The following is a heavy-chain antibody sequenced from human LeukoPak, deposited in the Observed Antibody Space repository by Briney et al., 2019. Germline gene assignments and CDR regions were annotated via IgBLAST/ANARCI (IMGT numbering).Heavy chain of an antibody. Sequence: GGSLRPSCVASGFTFRSYWMNWVRQTPGKGLEWVANINQDGSDKYYVDSVKGRFTISRDNAKNSLYLQMNSLGAEDTAIYHCARADRSGFDFFDHWGQGILVTVSS. J-gene: IGHJ4*02. D-gene: IGHD6-19*01. CDR1: GFTFRSYW. CDR3: ARADRSGFDFFDH. CDR2: INQDGSDK. V-gene: IGHV3-7*03.